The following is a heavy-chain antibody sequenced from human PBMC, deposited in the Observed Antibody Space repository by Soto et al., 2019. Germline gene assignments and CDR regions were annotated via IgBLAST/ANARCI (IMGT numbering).Heavy chain of an antibody. Sequence: QLQLQESGSGLVKPSQTLSLTCAVSGGSISSGGYSWSWIRQPPGKGLEWIGYIYHSGSTYSNPSLKSRATISVDRSKNQFSLKLSSVTAADTAVYYCARYYGSGDGGMDVLGQGTTVTVSS. CDR1: GGSISSGGYS. CDR3: ARYYGSGDGGMDV. V-gene: IGHV4-30-2*01. J-gene: IGHJ6*02. D-gene: IGHD3-10*01. CDR2: IYHSGST.